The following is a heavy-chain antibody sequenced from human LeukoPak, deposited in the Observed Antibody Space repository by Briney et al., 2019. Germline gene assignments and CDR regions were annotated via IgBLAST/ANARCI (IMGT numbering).Heavy chain of an antibody. CDR1: GFSFSDYY. D-gene: IGHD3-10*01. J-gene: IGHJ4*02. Sequence: PGGSLRLSCAASGFSFSDYYMTWIRQAPGNGLEYISFITSSGTTKYYADSVRGRFTISRDNSKNTLYLQMNSLRAEDTAVYYCAKEPVLGYYGSGSSPTDYWGQGTLVTVSS. CDR2: ITSSGTTK. V-gene: IGHV3-11*04. CDR3: AKEPVLGYYGSGSSPTDY.